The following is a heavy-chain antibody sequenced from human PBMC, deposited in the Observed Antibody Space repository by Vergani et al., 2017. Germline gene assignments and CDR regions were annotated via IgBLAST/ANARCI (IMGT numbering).Heavy chain of an antibody. D-gene: IGHD1-26*01. Sequence: QVPLQESGPGLVKPPGTLSLTCAVSGDSIISSHWWTWDRQPPGKGLEWIGQIYHSGTTNYNPSLKSRVTMSVDKSKNQLSLKLSSMTAADTAVYYCAMLVGGIYFDFWGQGILFTVSS. J-gene: IGHJ4*02. CDR3: AMLVGGIYFDF. V-gene: IGHV4-4*03. CDR1: GDSIISSHW. CDR2: IYHSGTT.